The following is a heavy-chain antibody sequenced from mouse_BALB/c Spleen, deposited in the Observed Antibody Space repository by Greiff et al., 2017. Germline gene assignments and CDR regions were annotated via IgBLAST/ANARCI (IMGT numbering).Heavy chain of an antibody. Sequence: QVQLQQSGPGLVAPSQSLSITCTVSGFSLTSYGVHGVRQPLGKGLEWLGVIWAGGSTNYNSALMSRLSISKDNYKSQVFLKMNSLQTDDTAMYYYARGTVVPREYFDYWGQGTTLTVSS. J-gene: IGHJ2*01. D-gene: IGHD1-1*01. V-gene: IGHV2-9*02. CDR1: GFSLTSYG. CDR3: ARGTVVPREYFDY. CDR2: IWAGGST.